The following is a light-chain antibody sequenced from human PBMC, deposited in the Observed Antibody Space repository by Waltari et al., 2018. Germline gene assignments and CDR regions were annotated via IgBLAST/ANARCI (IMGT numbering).Light chain of an antibody. CDR2: GAS. V-gene: IGKV3-15*01. CDR3: QQYNNWPLT. CDR1: QSVRSN. Sequence: EIVMTQSPATLSVSPGERATLSCRASQSVRSNVAWYQQKPGQAPRILIYGASTRAHGIPARFSGGGSDTEFTLTISSLQSEDFAVYYCQQYNNWPLTFGGGTKVEI. J-gene: IGKJ4*01.